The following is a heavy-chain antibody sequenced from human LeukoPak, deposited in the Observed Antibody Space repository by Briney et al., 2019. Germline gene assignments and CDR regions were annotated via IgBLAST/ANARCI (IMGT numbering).Heavy chain of an antibody. CDR1: GYSISSGYY. V-gene: IGHV4-38-2*02. D-gene: IGHD5-18*01. CDR3: ARVGYGFDY. J-gene: IGHJ4*02. Sequence: SETLSLTCTVSGYSISSGYYWGWIRQPPGKGLEWIGSIYHSGSTYYNPSLKSRVTISVDTSKNQFSLKLSSVTAADTAVYYCARVGYGFDYWGQGTLVTVSS. CDR2: IYHSGST.